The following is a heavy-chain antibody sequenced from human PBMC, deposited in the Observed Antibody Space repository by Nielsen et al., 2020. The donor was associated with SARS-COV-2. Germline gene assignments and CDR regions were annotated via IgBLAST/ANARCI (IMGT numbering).Heavy chain of an antibody. D-gene: IGHD3-22*01. V-gene: IGHV3-74*01. CDR2: IKSDGSST. Sequence: GESLKISCEASGFTFSGHWMHWVRQAPGKGLLWVSRIKSDGSSTNYADSVKGRFTISRDNAKNSLYLQMNSLRAEDTAVYYCARDGEYYYDSSGYTAPFDYWGQGTLVTVSS. CDR3: ARDGEYYYDSSGYTAPFDY. J-gene: IGHJ4*02. CDR1: GFTFSGHW.